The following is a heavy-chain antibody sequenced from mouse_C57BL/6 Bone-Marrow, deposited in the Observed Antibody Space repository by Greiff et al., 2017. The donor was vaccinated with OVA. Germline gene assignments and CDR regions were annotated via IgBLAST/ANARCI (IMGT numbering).Heavy chain of an antibody. J-gene: IGHJ4*01. V-gene: IGHV2-2*01. CDR1: GFSLTSYG. Sequence: QVQLKQSGPGLVQPSQSLSITCPVSGFSLTSYGVHWVRQSPGKGLEWLGVIWSGGSTDYNAAFISRLSISKDNSKSQVFFKMNSLQADDTAIYYCARMRLRRGAMDYWGQGTSVTVSS. CDR3: ARMRLRRGAMDY. D-gene: IGHD2-2*01. CDR2: IWSGGST.